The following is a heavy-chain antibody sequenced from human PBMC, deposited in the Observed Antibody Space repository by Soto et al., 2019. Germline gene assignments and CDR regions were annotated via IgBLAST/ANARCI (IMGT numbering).Heavy chain of an antibody. V-gene: IGHV4-34*01. J-gene: IGHJ5*02. CDR1: GGSFSGYY. D-gene: IGHD3-10*01. CDR3: ARGDIRGFGELSSWFDP. Sequence: PSETLSLTCAVYGGSFSGYYWSWIRQPPGKGLEWIGEINHSGSTNYNPSLKSRVTISVDTSKNQFSLKLSSVTAADTAVYYCARGDIRGFGELSSWFDPGGQGVVVTVS. CDR2: INHSGST.